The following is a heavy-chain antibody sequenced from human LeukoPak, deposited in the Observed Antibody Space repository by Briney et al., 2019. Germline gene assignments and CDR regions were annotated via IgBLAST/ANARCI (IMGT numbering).Heavy chain of an antibody. CDR2: INPNSGGT. Sequence: ASVKVSCKAFGYTFTGYYMHWVRQAPGQGLEWMGWINPNSGGTNYAQKFQGRVTMTRDTSISTAYMELSRLRSDDTAVYYCARDRRRGGYSYGYSCWGQGTLVTVSS. V-gene: IGHV1-2*02. CDR1: GYTFTGYY. D-gene: IGHD5-18*01. J-gene: IGHJ4*02. CDR3: ARDRRRGGYSYGYSC.